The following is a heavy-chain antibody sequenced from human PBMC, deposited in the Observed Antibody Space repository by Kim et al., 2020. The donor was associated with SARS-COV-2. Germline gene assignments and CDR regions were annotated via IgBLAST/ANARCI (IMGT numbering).Heavy chain of an antibody. V-gene: IGHV3-23*01. CDR2: ISGSGGST. CDR3: AKRRDAYCGGDCYSVSDY. CDR1: GFTFSSYA. Sequence: GGSLRLSCAASGFTFSSYAMSWVRQAPGKGLEWVSAISGSGGSTYYADSVKGRFTISRDNSKNTLYLQMNSLRAEDTAVYYCAKRRDAYCGGDCYSVSDYWGQGTLVTVSS. J-gene: IGHJ4*02. D-gene: IGHD2-21*02.